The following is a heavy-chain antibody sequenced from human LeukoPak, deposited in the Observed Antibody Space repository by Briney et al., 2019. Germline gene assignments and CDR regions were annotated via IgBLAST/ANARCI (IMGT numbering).Heavy chain of an antibody. J-gene: IGHJ4*02. CDR3: ARDITVTPDY. CDR2: ICSSSSYI. D-gene: IGHD4-17*01. V-gene: IGHV3-21*01. Sequence: AAGYLTLSCAASRFTFSSYSMRWVGHAQGKGREWVSSICSSSSYIYYADSVKGRFTISRDNAKNSLYLQMNSLRAEDTAVYYCARDITVTPDYWGQGTLVTVSS. CDR1: RFTFSSYS.